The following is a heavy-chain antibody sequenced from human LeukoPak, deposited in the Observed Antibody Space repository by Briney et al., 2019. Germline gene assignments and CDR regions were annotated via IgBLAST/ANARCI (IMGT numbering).Heavy chain of an antibody. J-gene: IGHJ3*02. CDR2: IYPGDSDT. D-gene: IGHD6-6*01. V-gene: IGHV5-51*01. CDR1: GYSFTSYW. Sequence: GESLKISCKGSGYSFTSYWIGWVRQMPGRGLEWMGIIYPGDSDTRYSPSFQGQVTISADKSISTAYLQWSSLKASDTAMYYCARRSSIAARRRHFDAFDIWGQGTMVTVSS. CDR3: ARRSSIAARRRHFDAFDI.